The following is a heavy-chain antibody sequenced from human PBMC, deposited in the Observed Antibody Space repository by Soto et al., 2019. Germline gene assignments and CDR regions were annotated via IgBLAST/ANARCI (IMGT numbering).Heavy chain of an antibody. CDR3: ARQAYDSNRSVDY. CDR2: IDSSDSYT. V-gene: IGHV5-10-1*01. Sequence: PGESLKLSCKGSGYSFTCYWLSWVREVPGEGLEWMGRIDSSDSYTNYSPSFQGHVTISADKSISTAYLQWSSLKASDTAMYYSARQAYDSNRSVDYWGQGTLVTVSS. J-gene: IGHJ4*02. D-gene: IGHD3-22*01. CDR1: GYSFTCYW.